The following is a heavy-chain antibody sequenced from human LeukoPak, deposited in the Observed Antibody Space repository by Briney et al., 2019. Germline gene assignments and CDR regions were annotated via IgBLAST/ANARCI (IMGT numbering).Heavy chain of an antibody. V-gene: IGHV4-39*07. CDR2: IYYSGST. Sequence: SETLSLTCTVSGGSISSSSYYWGWIRQPPGKGLEWIGSIYYSGSTYYNPSLKSRVTISVDTSKNQFSLKLSSVTAADTAVYYCARDGDGYTVSYWGQGTLVTVSS. J-gene: IGHJ4*02. CDR1: GGSISSSSYY. D-gene: IGHD5-24*01. CDR3: ARDGDGYTVSY.